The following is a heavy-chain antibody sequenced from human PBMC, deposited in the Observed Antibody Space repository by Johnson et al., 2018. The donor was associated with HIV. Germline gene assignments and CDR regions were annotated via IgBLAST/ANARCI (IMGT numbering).Heavy chain of an antibody. CDR2: IYRGGTT. V-gene: IGHV3-66*01. D-gene: IGHD5-24*01. CDR3: ARSPVWLRGLDI. J-gene: IGHJ3*02. Sequence: VQLVESGGGLVQPGGSLRISCAASGFTVASNYMSWVRQAPGKGLEWVSVIYRGGTTSYADSVKGRCTISRDTSRNILDLQMNNLRAEDTAVYYCARSPVWLRGLDIWGQGTMVTVSS. CDR1: GFTVASNY.